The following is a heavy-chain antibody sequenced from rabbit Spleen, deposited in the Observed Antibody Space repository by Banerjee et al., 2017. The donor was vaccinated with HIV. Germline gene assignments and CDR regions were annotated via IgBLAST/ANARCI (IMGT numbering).Heavy chain of an antibody. V-gene: IGHV1S40*01. CDR1: GFSFSSGYD. Sequence: QSLEESGGDLVKPGASLTLTCTASGFSFSSGYDMCWVRQAPGKGLGWIACIYTGSSGSTYYASWAKGRFTISKTSSTVTLHMTSLTAADTATYFCARDAGTSFSTYGMDLWGPGTLVTVS. D-gene: IGHD8-1*01. CDR3: ARDAGTSFSTYGMDL. J-gene: IGHJ6*01. CDR2: IYTGSSGST.